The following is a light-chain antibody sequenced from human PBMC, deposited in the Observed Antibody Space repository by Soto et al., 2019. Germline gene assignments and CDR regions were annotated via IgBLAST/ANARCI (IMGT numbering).Light chain of an antibody. CDR1: SSNIGPGFD. CDR2: GNT. CDR3: QSYDSSMTGSV. V-gene: IGLV1-40*01. Sequence: QSVLTQPPSVSGAPGQTVAISCTGSSSNIGPGFDVHWYQQVPGTAPKLVLYGNTNRPSGVPDRFSGSRSGSSASLAITGLQAEDEADYYRQSYDSSMTGSVFGTGTKVTVL. J-gene: IGLJ1*01.